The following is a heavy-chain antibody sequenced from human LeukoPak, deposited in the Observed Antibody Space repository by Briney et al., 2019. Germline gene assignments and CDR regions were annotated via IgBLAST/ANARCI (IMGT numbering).Heavy chain of an antibody. J-gene: IGHJ4*02. V-gene: IGHV4-31*03. CDR2: IYYSGST. D-gene: IGHD3-10*01. CDR1: GGSISSGGYY. CDR3: ARVRYYGSGSLSHFDY. Sequence: SETLSLTCTVSGGSISSGGYYWSWIRQHPGKGLEWIGYIYYSGSTYYNASLKSRVTISVDTSKNQFSLKLSSVTAADTAVYYCARVRYYGSGSLSHFDYWGQGTLVTVSS.